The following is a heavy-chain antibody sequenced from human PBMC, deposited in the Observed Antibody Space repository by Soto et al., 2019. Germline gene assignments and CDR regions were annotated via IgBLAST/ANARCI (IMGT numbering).Heavy chain of an antibody. V-gene: IGHV1-69*01. CDR1: GDTLSTHG. CDR2: TIPIIGTT. CDR3: AAGDSSDTGDH. D-gene: IGHD5-18*01. J-gene: IGHJ4*02. Sequence: QVQLVQSGAEVKKPGSSVKVSCKASGDTLSTHGIIWVRQAPGQGLEWMGGTIPIIGTTDYAEKFQGRVTITADESTTTSYMELSSLIPDDTAVYYCAAGDSSDTGDHWGQGTLVTVSS.